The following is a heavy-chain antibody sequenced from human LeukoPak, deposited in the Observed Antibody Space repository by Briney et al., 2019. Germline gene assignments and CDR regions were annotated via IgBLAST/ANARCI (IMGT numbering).Heavy chain of an antibody. CDR2: INSDGTST. J-gene: IGHJ6*03. Sequence: PGGSLRLSCAASGFTFSSYWMHWVRQAPGKGLVWVSRINSDGTSTTYADSVKGRFTISRDNAKNTLYLQMNSLGAEDTAVYYCARYYDFWSGYNYYYYMDVWGKGTTVTVSS. CDR3: ARYYDFWSGYNYYYYMDV. D-gene: IGHD3-3*01. CDR1: GFTFSSYW. V-gene: IGHV3-74*03.